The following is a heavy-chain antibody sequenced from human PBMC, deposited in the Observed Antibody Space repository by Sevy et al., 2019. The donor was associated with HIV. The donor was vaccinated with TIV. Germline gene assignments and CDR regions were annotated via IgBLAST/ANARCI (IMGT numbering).Heavy chain of an antibody. CDR3: TRVPYDFWSGYWNYYYYYGMDV. J-gene: IGHJ6*02. D-gene: IGHD3-3*01. Sequence: GGSLRLSCTASGFTFGDYAMSWVRQAPGKGLEWVGFIRSKAYGGTPEYAASVKGRFTISRDDSKSIAYLQMNSLKTEDKAVYYCTRVPYDFWSGYWNYYYYYGMDVWGQGTTVTVSS. CDR1: GFTFGDYA. CDR2: IRSKAYGGTP. V-gene: IGHV3-49*04.